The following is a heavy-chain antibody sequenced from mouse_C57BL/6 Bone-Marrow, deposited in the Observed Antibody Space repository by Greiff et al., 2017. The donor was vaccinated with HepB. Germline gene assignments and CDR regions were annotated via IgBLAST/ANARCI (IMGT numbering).Heavy chain of an antibody. CDR3: TRAYYYGSSYWFAY. CDR2: IDPETGGT. Sequence: LVESGAELVRPVASVTLSCKASGYTFTDYEMHWVKQTPVHGLEWIGAIDPETGGTAYNQKFKGKAILTADKSSSTAYMELRSLTSEDSAVYYCTRAYYYGSSYWFAYWGQGTLVTVSA. D-gene: IGHD1-1*01. CDR1: GYTFTDYE. J-gene: IGHJ3*01. V-gene: IGHV1-15*01.